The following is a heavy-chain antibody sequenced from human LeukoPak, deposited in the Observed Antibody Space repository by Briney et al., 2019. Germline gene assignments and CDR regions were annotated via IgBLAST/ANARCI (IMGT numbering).Heavy chain of an antibody. Sequence: GGSLRLSCAASGFTFSSYAMSWVRQAPGKGLEWVSAISGSGGSTYYADSVKGRFTISRDNSKNTLYLQMNSLRAEDTAVYYCAKHDTSPNFWRVHDAFDIWGQGTMVTVSS. J-gene: IGHJ3*02. CDR3: AKHDTSPNFWRVHDAFDI. D-gene: IGHD2/OR15-2a*01. V-gene: IGHV3-23*01. CDR2: ISGSGGST. CDR1: GFTFSSYA.